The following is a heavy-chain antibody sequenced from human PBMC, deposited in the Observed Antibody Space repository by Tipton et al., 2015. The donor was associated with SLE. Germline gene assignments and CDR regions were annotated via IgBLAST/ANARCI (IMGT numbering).Heavy chain of an antibody. CDR2: INHSGST. CDR3: ARDRSAYYPYWYFDL. CDR1: GGSFSGYY. Sequence: LRLSCAVYGGSFSGYYWSWIRQPPGKGLEWIGEINHSGSTYYNPSLKSRVTISVDTSKNQFSLKLSSVTAADTAVYYCARDRSAYYPYWYFDLWGRGTLVTVSS. J-gene: IGHJ2*01. V-gene: IGHV4-34*01. D-gene: IGHD3-3*01.